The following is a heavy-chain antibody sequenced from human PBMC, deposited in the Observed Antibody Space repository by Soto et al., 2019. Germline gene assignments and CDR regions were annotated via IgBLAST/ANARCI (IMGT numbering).Heavy chain of an antibody. V-gene: IGHV3-73*01. Sequence: GGSLRLSCAASGFTFSGSAMHWVRQASGKGLEWVGRIRSKANSYATAYAASVKGRFTISRDDSKNTAYLQTNSLKTEDTAVYYCVPTFDSPWGQGTLVTVSS. CDR1: GFTFSGSA. CDR3: VPTFDSP. J-gene: IGHJ5*02. CDR2: IRSKANSYAT. D-gene: IGHD2-2*01.